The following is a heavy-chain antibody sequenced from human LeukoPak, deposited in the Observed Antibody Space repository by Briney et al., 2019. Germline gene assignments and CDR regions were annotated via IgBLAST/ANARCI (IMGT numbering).Heavy chain of an antibody. V-gene: IGHV4-34*01. CDR3: ARSGLTTVLYLD. CDR2: INRSGST. J-gene: IGHJ4*02. Sequence: SETLCLTCGVSGGSFSNYYWSWIRQPPGKGLEWIGEINRSGSTNYNPSLKSRVSISVDTSEIQFSMKLSSVTAADTDVYFCARSGLTTVLYLDWGQGTLVTVSS. D-gene: IGHD4-11*01. CDR1: GGSFSNYY.